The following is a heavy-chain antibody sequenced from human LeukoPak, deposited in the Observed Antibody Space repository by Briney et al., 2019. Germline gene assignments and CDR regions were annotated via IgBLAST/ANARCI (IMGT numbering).Heavy chain of an antibody. CDR3: ARDSIAVAGTGYYYYGMDV. J-gene: IGHJ6*02. CDR1: GFTVSSNY. Sequence: GGSLRLSCAASGFTVSSNYMSWVRQAPGKGLEWVSGIYSGGSTYYADSVKGRLTISRDNSKNTLYLQMNSLRAEDTAVYYCARDSIAVAGTGYYYYGMDVWGQGTTVTVSS. D-gene: IGHD6-19*01. CDR2: IYSGGST. V-gene: IGHV3-53*01.